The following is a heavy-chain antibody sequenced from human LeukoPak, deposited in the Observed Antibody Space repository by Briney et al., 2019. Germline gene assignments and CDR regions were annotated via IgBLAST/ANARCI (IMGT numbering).Heavy chain of an antibody. D-gene: IGHD6-19*01. CDR1: GFTFSSYA. CDR2: ISGSGGST. CDR3: AKEAGYRSGWYNY. V-gene: IGHV3-23*01. Sequence: GGSLRLSCAASGFTFSSYAMSWVRQAPGEGLEWVSAISGSGGSTYYADSVKGRFTICRDNSKNTLYLQMNSLRAEDTAVYYWAKEAGYRSGWYNYWGQGTLVTVSS. J-gene: IGHJ4*02.